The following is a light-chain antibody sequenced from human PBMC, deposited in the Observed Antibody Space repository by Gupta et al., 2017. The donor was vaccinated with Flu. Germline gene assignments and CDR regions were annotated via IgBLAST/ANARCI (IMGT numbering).Light chain of an antibody. CDR3: QQTSDLRPS. Sequence: ELVLTQSPVFQSVTRNETVTITCRASGVVGGSLNWLQQKPRQSPRLLIKYVSQHVPGVPSRFSGSGSGTHFTLTISAVEPDDAATYYCQQTSDLRPSFGQGTKLEI. V-gene: IGKV6-21*01. CDR1: GVVGGS. J-gene: IGKJ2*01. CDR2: YVS.